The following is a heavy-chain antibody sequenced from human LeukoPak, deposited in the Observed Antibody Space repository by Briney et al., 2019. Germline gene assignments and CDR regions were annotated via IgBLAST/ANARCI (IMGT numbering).Heavy chain of an antibody. J-gene: IGHJ4*02. CDR2: ISYDGSNK. CDR3: ARDYYDSSGYYKH. V-gene: IGHV3-30*04. CDR1: GFTFSSYA. Sequence: GRSLRLSCAASGFTFSSYAMHWVRQAPGKGLEWGAVISYDGSNKYYADSVKGRFTISRDNSKNTLYLQMNSLRAEDTAVYYCARDYYDSSGYYKHWGQGTLVTVSS. D-gene: IGHD3-22*01.